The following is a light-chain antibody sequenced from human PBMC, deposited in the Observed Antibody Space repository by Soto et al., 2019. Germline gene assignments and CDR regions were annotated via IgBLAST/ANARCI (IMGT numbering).Light chain of an antibody. CDR3: HQGYSSHRT. V-gene: IGKV1-39*01. Sequence: DIQMTQSPSTLSAGVGDRVTITCRASQRISTYLNWYQQKPGTAPTLLIYAASSLQSGVPSRFSGGGSGTDFTLTINTLQPEDFATDFCHQGYSSHRTFGQGTKVEIK. CDR2: AAS. CDR1: QRISTY. J-gene: IGKJ1*01.